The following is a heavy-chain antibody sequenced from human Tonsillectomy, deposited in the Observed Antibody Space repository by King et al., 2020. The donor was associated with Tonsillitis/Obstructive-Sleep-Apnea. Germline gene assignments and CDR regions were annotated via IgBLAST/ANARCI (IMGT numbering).Heavy chain of an antibody. J-gene: IGHJ3*02. CDR2: IWYDGSNK. V-gene: IGHV3-33*01. CDR1: GFTFSSYG. Sequence: VQLVESGGGVVQPGRSLRLSCAASGFTFSSYGMHWVRQAPGKGLEWVAVIWYDGSNKYYADSVKGRFTISRDNFKNTLYLQMNSLRAEDTAVYYCARETAPVDYYDSSGYIGSDAFDIWGQGTMVTVSS. D-gene: IGHD3-22*01. CDR3: ARETAPVDYYDSSGYIGSDAFDI.